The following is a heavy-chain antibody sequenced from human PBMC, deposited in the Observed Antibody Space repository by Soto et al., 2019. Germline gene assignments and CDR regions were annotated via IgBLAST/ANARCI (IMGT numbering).Heavy chain of an antibody. CDR1: GGTFSTHA. D-gene: IGHD2-15*01. CDR3: ARGYCSGGNCYSGMDV. CDR2: IIPISGTT. J-gene: IGHJ6*02. V-gene: IGHV1-69*13. Sequence: AVKVSCKASGGTFSTHAIIWVRQAPGHGLEWMGGIIPISGTTYYTQKFQGRVTITADEPTSTAFMELSSLKSEDTAVFYCARGYCSGGNCYSGMDVWGQGTMVTVSS.